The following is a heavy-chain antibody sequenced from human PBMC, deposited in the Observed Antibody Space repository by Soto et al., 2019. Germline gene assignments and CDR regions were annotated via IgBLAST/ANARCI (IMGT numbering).Heavy chain of an antibody. D-gene: IGHD3-3*01. CDR3: AKTYYDFWSGYDYYYGMDV. CDR2: IWYDGSNK. Sequence: GGSLRLSCAASGFTFGSYGMHWVRQAPGKGLEWVAVIWYDGSNKYYADSVKGRFTISRDNSKNTLYLQMNSLRAEDTAVYYCAKTYYDFWSGYDYYYGMDVWGQGTTVTVSS. V-gene: IGHV3-33*06. CDR1: GFTFGSYG. J-gene: IGHJ6*02.